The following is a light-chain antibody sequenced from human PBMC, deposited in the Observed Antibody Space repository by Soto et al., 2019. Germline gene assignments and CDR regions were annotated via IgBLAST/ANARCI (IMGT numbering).Light chain of an antibody. CDR1: SSNIGAEYD. CDR3: QSYDSSRTTFV. Sequence: QSVLTQPPSVSGAPGQRVAISCTGSSSNIGAEYDVHWYQQLPGTAPKRLIYGDNNRPSGVPDRFSGSKSGTSASLAITGLQPEDEADYYCQSYDSSRTTFVFGTGTKVTVL. V-gene: IGLV1-40*01. J-gene: IGLJ1*01. CDR2: GDN.